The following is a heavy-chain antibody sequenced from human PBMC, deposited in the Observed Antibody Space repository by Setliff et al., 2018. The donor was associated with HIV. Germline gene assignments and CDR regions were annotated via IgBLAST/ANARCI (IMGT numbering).Heavy chain of an antibody. CDR2: IYHSGRT. CDR1: GGSISSSNW. D-gene: IGHD1-26*01. J-gene: IGHJ5*02. V-gene: IGHV4-4*02. Sequence: PSETLSLTCAVSGGSISSSNWWSWVRQPPGKGPEWIGSIYHSGRTYYNPSLNSRVTISLDTSKNQCSLRLTSLTAADTAIYYCARSTVGAGASFPWGRGILVTVSS. CDR3: ARSTVGAGASFP.